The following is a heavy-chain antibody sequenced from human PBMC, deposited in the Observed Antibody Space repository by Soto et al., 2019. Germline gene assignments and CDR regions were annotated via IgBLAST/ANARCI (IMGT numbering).Heavy chain of an antibody. J-gene: IGHJ4*02. CDR3: ARGGYIGYTIY. Sequence: GGSLRLSCAASGFTFSDYYMTWIRQAPGREPEWVSYISQSGSPIYYADSVKGRFIISRDNAKNSLYLQMNSLRAEDTAVYFCARGGYIGYTIYWGQGTQVTGSS. D-gene: IGHD5-12*01. CDR2: ISQSGSPI. CDR1: GFTFSDYY. V-gene: IGHV3-11*01.